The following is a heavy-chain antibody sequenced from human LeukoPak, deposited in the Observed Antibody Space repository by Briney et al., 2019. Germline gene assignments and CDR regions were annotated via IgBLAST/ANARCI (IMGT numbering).Heavy chain of an antibody. CDR3: ARRSVVPAVTYYFDY. CDR1: GFTFSSYG. V-gene: IGHV3-21*03. CDR2: ISSTGSYI. D-gene: IGHD2-2*01. Sequence: GGSLRLSCAASGFTFSSYGMHWVRQAPGKGLEWVSSISSTGSYIYYADSVKGRFTISRDDAKNSLYLQMNSLRAEDTAVYYCARRSVVPAVTYYFDYWGQGTLVTVSS. J-gene: IGHJ4*02.